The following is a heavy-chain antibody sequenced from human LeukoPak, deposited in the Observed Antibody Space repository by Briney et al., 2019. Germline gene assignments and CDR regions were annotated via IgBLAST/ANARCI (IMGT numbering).Heavy chain of an antibody. CDR3: AKILGDGYSAFGI. Sequence: PGRSLRLSCAASGFTFSSYGMHWVRQAPGKGLEWVAVISYDGSNKYYADSVKGRFTISRDNSKNTLYLQMNSLRAEDTAVYYCAKILGDGYSAFGIWGQGTMVTVSS. CDR1: GFTFSSYG. J-gene: IGHJ3*02. CDR2: ISYDGSNK. V-gene: IGHV3-30*18. D-gene: IGHD5-24*01.